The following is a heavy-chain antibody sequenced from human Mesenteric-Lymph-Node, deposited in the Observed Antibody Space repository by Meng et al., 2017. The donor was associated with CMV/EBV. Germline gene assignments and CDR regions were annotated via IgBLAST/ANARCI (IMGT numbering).Heavy chain of an antibody. D-gene: IGHD6-13*01. Sequence: QVQLVQSGAEGKKPGSSVKVACTASGGTFSSYTISWVRQAPGQGLEWMGRIIPILGIANYAQKFQGRVTIPADKSTSTAYMELSSLRSEDTAVYYCAGGIAAAGSRWFDPWGQGTLVTVSS. CDR1: GGTFSSYT. V-gene: IGHV1-69*02. J-gene: IGHJ5*02. CDR3: AGGIAAAGSRWFDP. CDR2: IIPILGIA.